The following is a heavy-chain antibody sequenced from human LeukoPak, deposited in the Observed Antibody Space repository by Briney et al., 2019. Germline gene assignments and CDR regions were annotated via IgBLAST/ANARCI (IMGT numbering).Heavy chain of an antibody. J-gene: IGHJ4*02. CDR3: AKDLTRYYDSSGYYDY. Sequence: GGSLRLSCAASGFTFSSFAMNWVRQASGKGLEWVSAISHSGGSTYYADSVKGRFTISRDNSKNTLYLQMNSLRAEDTAVYYCAKDLTRYYDSSGYYDYWGQGTLVTVSS. CDR2: ISHSGGST. V-gene: IGHV3-23*01. CDR1: GFTFSSFA. D-gene: IGHD3-22*01.